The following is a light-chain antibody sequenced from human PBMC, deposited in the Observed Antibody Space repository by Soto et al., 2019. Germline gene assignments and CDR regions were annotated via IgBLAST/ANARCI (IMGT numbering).Light chain of an antibody. CDR2: RSN. V-gene: IGLV1-47*01. CDR1: TSNVGINS. Sequence: QSVLTQPPSASVTPGQRGTLSCSGTTSNVGINSVFWYQHLPGTAPKLLIYRSNQRASGVPDRFSGSKSGTSASLAISGLRSEDEADYYCAAWDDSLSGQVFGGGTKLTVL. J-gene: IGLJ2*01. CDR3: AAWDDSLSGQV.